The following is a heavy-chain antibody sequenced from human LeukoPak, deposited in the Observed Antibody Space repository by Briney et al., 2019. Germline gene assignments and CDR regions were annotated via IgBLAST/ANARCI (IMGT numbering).Heavy chain of an antibody. D-gene: IGHD6-6*01. CDR1: GFNFSSYE. J-gene: IGHJ4*02. CDR3: ARGASGSSFGY. CDR2: ISPTGSAI. Sequence: PGGSLRLSCAASGFNFSSYEMNWVRQAPGKGLEWVSYISPTGSAIYYADSVKGRFTISRDNAKNSLYLQMNSLRAEDTAGYYCARGASGSSFGYWGQGTLVTVSS. V-gene: IGHV3-48*03.